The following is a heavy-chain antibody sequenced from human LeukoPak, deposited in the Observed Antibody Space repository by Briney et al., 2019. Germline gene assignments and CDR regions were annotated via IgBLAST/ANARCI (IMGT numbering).Heavy chain of an antibody. D-gene: IGHD3-10*01. CDR1: GFTFSNFA. V-gene: IGHV3-23*01. CDR2: ISASGGST. J-gene: IGHJ4*02. Sequence: GGSLRLSCAASGFTFSNFAMTWFRQAPGMELEWVSAISASGGSTYYADSVKGRFTISRDNFKNTLFVEMNSLRAEDTALYYCAKHHGYGSGSYTDFWGQGTLVIVSS. CDR3: AKHHGYGSGSYTDF.